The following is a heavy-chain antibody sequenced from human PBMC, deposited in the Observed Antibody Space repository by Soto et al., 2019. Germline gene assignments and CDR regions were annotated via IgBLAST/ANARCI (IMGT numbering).Heavy chain of an antibody. CDR2: ISSSSSYI. Sequence: GGALRLSCAASGFPFSIYSMNLVRQSPGKGLEWVSSISSSSSYIYYADSVKGRFTISRDNAKNSLYLQMNSLRAEDTAVYYCARNPYSSIWGWNYHYGIDVWGKGSPVTIYS. J-gene: IGHJ6*04. D-gene: IGHD6-13*01. V-gene: IGHV3-21*01. CDR1: GFPFSIYS. CDR3: ARNPYSSIWGWNYHYGIDV.